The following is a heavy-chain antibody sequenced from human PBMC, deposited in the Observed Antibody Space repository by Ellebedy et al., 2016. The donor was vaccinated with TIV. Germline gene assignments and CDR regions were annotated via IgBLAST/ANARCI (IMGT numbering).Heavy chain of an antibody. CDR1: GYTFTSYD. V-gene: IGHV1-8*01. J-gene: IGHJ6*03. CDR3: AREPGKEWYNWNPYYYYMDV. Sequence: ASVKVSXXASGYTFTSYDINWVRQATGQGLEWMGWMNPNSGNTGYAQKFQGRVTMTRNTSISTAYMELSSLRSEDTAVYYCAREPGKEWYNWNPYYYYMDVWGKGTTVTVSS. D-gene: IGHD1-20*01. CDR2: MNPNSGNT.